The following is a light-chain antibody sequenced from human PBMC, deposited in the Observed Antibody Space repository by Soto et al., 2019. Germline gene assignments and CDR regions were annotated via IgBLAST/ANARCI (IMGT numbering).Light chain of an antibody. V-gene: IGKV3-20*01. CDR2: GAS. CDR3: QQYNSYLT. Sequence: EIVLTQSPGTLSLSPGERATLSFRASQSVSNNYLAWYQQKPGQAPRLLIYGASNRATGIPDRFSGSGSGTDFTLTISSLQPDDFATYYCQQYNSYLTFGQGTKVDI. J-gene: IGKJ1*01. CDR1: QSVSNNY.